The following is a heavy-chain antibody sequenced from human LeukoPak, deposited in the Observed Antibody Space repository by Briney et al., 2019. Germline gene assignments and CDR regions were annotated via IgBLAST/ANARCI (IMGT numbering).Heavy chain of an antibody. V-gene: IGHV4-34*01. CDR3: ARAGMVATDDAFDI. CDR2: INHSGST. D-gene: IGHD5-12*01. CDR1: GGSFSGYY. Sequence: SETLSLTCAVYGGSFSGYYWSWIRQPPGKGLEWIGEINHSGSTNYNPSLKRRVTISVDTSKTQFSLKLSSVTAADTAVYYCARAGMVATDDAFDIWGQGTMVTVSS. J-gene: IGHJ3*02.